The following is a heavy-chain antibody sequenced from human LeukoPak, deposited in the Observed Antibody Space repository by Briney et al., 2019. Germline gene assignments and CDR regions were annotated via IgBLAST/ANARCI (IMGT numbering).Heavy chain of an antibody. D-gene: IGHD2-15*01. CDR1: GFTFSSYG. V-gene: IGHV3-33*06. CDR2: IWYDGSNK. Sequence: GGSLRLSCAASGFTFSSYGMHWVRQAPGKGLEWVAVIWYDGSNKYYADSVKGRFTISRDDSKNTLYLQMNSLRAEDTAVYYCAKDGRYCSGDSCYPAYFQHWGQGTLVTVSS. J-gene: IGHJ1*01. CDR3: AKDGRYCSGDSCYPAYFQH.